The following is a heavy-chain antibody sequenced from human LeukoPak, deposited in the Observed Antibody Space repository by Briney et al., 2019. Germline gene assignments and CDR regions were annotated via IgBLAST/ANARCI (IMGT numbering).Heavy chain of an antibody. CDR3: AREPEGLTTESH. Sequence: ASVKVSCKTSGGTFNNYIISWVRQAPGQGLEWVGTIILTLDIANYAQKFQGRVAITADTSTSTAYMELSDLGSEDTAVYFCAREPEGLTTESHWGQGTLVTVSS. CDR2: IILTLDIA. CDR1: GGTFNNYI. J-gene: IGHJ4*02. D-gene: IGHD1-14*01. V-gene: IGHV1-69*04.